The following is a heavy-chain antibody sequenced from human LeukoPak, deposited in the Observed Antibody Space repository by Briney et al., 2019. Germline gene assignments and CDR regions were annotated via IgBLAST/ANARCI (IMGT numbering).Heavy chain of an antibody. Sequence: SETLSLTCTVSGVSISSSNSYWSWIRQPPGKGLEWIGEINQSGSTNYHPSLESRVTISVDTFRNQFSLKLTSVTAADTAMYYCARRAYKGRIRWFDPWGQGTLVTVSS. CDR3: ARRAYKGRIRWFDP. CDR1: GVSISSSNSY. J-gene: IGHJ5*01. V-gene: IGHV4-39*07. D-gene: IGHD5-24*01. CDR2: INQSGST.